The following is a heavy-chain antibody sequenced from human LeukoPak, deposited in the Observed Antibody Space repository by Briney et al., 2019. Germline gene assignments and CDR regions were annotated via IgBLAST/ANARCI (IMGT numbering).Heavy chain of an antibody. CDR2: IYSGGST. J-gene: IGHJ3*02. CDR3: ARGIVGALDAFDI. V-gene: IGHV3-66*01. Sequence: GGSLRLSRAASGFTVSSNYMSWVRQAPGKGLEWVSVIYSGGSTYYADSVKGRFTISRDNSKNTLYLQMNSLRAEDTAVYYCARGIVGALDAFDIWGQGTMVTVSS. D-gene: IGHD1-26*01. CDR1: GFTVSSNY.